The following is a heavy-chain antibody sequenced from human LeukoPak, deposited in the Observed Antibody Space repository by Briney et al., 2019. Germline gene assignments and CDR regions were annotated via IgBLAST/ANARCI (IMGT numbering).Heavy chain of an antibody. CDR1: GFTFSSYA. Sequence: GGSLRLSCAASGFTFSSYAMSWIRQAPGKGLEWVSAISGSGGSTYYADSVKGRFTISRDNSKNTLYLQMNSLRAEDTAVYYCAKGARITLWFGELNWFDPWGQGTLVTVSS. J-gene: IGHJ5*02. V-gene: IGHV3-23*01. CDR3: AKGARITLWFGELNWFDP. CDR2: ISGSGGST. D-gene: IGHD3-10*01.